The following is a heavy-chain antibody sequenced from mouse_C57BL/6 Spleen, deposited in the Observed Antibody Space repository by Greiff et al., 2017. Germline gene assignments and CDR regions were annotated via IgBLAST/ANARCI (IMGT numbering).Heavy chain of an antibody. CDR1: GYTFTSYW. CDR3: ARGGDYDASYYLDY. D-gene: IGHD2-4*01. Sequence: VQLQQPGAELVMPGASVKLSCKASGYTFTSYWMHWVKQRPGQGLEWIGEIDPSDSYTNYNQKFKGKSTLTVDKSSSTAYMQLSSLTSEDSAVYYCARGGDYDASYYLDYWGQGTTLTVSS. V-gene: IGHV1-69*01. CDR2: IDPSDSYT. J-gene: IGHJ2*01.